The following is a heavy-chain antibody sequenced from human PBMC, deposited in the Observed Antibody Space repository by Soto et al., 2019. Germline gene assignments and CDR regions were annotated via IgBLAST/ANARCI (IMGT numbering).Heavy chain of an antibody. Sequence: PGGSLRLSCAPSGFTFSIYSMNWIRQAPGKGLEWVSYISSSSSTIYYADSVKGRFTISIDNAKNSLYLQMNSLRAEDTAVYYCARAGGTSNIVATRAFCLWGQGTLVTVSS. D-gene: IGHD5-12*01. CDR2: ISSSSSTI. J-gene: IGHJ4*02. V-gene: IGHV3-48*01. CDR3: ARAGGTSNIVATRAFCL. CDR1: GFTFSIYS.